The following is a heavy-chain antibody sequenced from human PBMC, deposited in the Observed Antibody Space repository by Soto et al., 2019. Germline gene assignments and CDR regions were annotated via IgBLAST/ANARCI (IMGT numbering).Heavy chain of an antibody. CDR1: GGSISSYY. Sequence: QVQLQESGPGLVKPSETLSLTCTVSGGSISSYYWSWIRQPPGKGLEWIGYIYYSGSTNYNPSLKSRVTISVDTSKNQFSLKLSSVTAADTAVYYCARLPGGATADYYYYGMDVW. CDR2: IYYSGST. J-gene: IGHJ6*01. D-gene: IGHD1-26*01. CDR3: ARLPGGATADYYYYGMDV. V-gene: IGHV4-59*01.